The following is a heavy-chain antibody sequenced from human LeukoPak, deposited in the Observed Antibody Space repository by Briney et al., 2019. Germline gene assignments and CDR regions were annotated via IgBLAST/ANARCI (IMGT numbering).Heavy chain of an antibody. CDR3: ARAHNYGSGSYKSWFDP. CDR2: INPSGGST. Sequence: GASVKVSCKASGYTFTSYYRHWVRQPPGQGLEGMGIINPSGGSTSYAQKFQGRVTMTRDTSTSTVYMELSSLRSEDTAVYYCARAHNYGSGSYKSWFDPWGQGTLVTVSS. D-gene: IGHD3-10*01. V-gene: IGHV1-46*01. J-gene: IGHJ5*02. CDR1: GYTFTSYY.